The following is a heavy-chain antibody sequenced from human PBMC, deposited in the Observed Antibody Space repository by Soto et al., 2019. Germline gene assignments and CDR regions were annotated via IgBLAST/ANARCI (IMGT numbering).Heavy chain of an antibody. CDR1: GGSFSGYY. J-gene: IGHJ4*02. CDR3: ARGTRYSSGWYSTWPFDY. Sequence: SETLSLTCAVYGGSFSGYYWSWIRQPPGKGLEWIGEINHSGSTNYNPSLKSRVTISVDTSKNQFSLKLSSVTAADTAVYYCARGTRYSSGWYSTWPFDYWGQGTLVTVSS. V-gene: IGHV4-34*01. CDR2: INHSGST. D-gene: IGHD6-19*01.